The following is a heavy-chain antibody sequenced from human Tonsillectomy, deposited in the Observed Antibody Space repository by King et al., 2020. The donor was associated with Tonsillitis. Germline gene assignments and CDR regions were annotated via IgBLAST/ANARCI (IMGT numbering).Heavy chain of an antibody. CDR3: ARDTMTGWG. Sequence: VQLVESGGGVVQPGRSLRLSCAASGFTFSNFFMHWVRQAPGKGLEWVAVVAHDGSNKYYADSVRGRFTISRDNSKNSLYLQMDSLRSEDTALYYCARDTMTGWGWGQGTLVTVSS. J-gene: IGHJ4*02. CDR1: GFTFSNFF. D-gene: IGHD3-9*01. CDR2: VAHDGSNK. V-gene: IGHV3-30-3*01.